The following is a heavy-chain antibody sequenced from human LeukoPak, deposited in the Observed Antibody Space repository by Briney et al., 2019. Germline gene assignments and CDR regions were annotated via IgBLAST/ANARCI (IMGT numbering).Heavy chain of an antibody. Sequence: PSETLSLTCTVSGGSISSYYWSWIRQPPGKGVEWIGYIYYSGSTNYNPSLKSRVTISVDTSKNQFSLKLSSVTAADTAVYYCARDQPLPDYWGQGTLVTVSS. CDR1: GGSISSYY. CDR2: IYYSGST. CDR3: ARDQPLPDY. J-gene: IGHJ4*02. V-gene: IGHV4-59*01.